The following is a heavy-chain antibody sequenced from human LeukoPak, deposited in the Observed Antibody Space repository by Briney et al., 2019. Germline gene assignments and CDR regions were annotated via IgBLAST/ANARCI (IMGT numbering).Heavy chain of an antibody. Sequence: PGGSLRLSCVASGLNFDDSAMHWVRQAPAKGLEWVSLISADGGSTFSADSVKGRFSISRDNSKNSLYLQMNSLRSEDTAMYYCAKESGKLDYWGQGTLVAVSS. CDR3: AKESGKLDY. V-gene: IGHV3-43*02. CDR1: GLNFDDSA. J-gene: IGHJ4*02. CDR2: ISADGGST.